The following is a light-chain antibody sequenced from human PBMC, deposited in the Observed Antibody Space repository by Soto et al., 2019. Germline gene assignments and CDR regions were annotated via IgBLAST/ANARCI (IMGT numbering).Light chain of an antibody. CDR2: DAS. V-gene: IGKV3-15*01. CDR3: QQYNSYSWT. Sequence: EIVMTQSPATLSVSPGERVTLSCRARQSVGSNLAWYQQTPGQAPRVVIYDASTRATVIPARFSGSGSGTEFTLTISSLQPDDFATYYCQQYNSYSWTFGQGTKVDIK. J-gene: IGKJ1*01. CDR1: QSVGSN.